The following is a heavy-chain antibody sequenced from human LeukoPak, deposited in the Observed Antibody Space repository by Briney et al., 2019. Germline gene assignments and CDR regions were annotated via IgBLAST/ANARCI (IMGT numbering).Heavy chain of an antibody. J-gene: IGHJ4*02. V-gene: IGHV4-59*01. Sequence: SETLSLTCTVSGGSISSYYWSWIRQPPGKGLEWIGYIYYSGSTNYNPSLKSRVTISVDTSKNQFSLKLSSVTAADTAVYYCARGGEGDGYNAIDYWGQGTLVTVSP. CDR2: IYYSGST. D-gene: IGHD5-24*01. CDR3: ARGGEGDGYNAIDY. CDR1: GGSISSYY.